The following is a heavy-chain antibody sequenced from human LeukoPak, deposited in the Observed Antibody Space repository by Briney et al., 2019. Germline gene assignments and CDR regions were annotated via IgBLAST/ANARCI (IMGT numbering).Heavy chain of an antibody. CDR1: GFRFSYYE. Sequence: GGSLRLSCEASGFRFSYYEMSWVRQAPGKGLEWLSYINSGGSGIHYAGSVNGRFTISRDNAKNSLYPQMNSLRVEDTAVYYCAAVGRAGHPGYWGQGTLVTVSS. CDR3: AAVGRAGHPGY. J-gene: IGHJ4*02. CDR2: INSGGSGI. D-gene: IGHD2-2*01. V-gene: IGHV3-48*03.